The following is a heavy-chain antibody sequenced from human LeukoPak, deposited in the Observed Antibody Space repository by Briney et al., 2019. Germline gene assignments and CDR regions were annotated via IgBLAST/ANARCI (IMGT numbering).Heavy chain of an antibody. D-gene: IGHD4-23*01. CDR3: ARCNSDYYYYYMDV. V-gene: IGHV4-59*01. CDR2: IYYSGST. J-gene: IGHJ6*03. Sequence: TSETLSLTCTVSGGSISSYYWSWIRQPPGKGLEWIGYIYYSGSTNYNPSLKSRVTISVDTSKNQFSLKLSSVTAADTAVYYCARCNSDYYYYYMDVWGKGTTVTISS. CDR1: GGSISSYY.